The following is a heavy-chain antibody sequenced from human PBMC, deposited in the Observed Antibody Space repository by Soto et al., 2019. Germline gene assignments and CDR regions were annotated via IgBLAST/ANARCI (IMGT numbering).Heavy chain of an antibody. Sequence: GASVKVSCKASGGTFSSYAISWVRQAPGQGLEWMGGISAYNGTTNYAQKLQGRVTMTTDTSTSTAYMELRSLRSDDTAVYYCARDLGDPYNWFDPWGQGTLVTVSS. V-gene: IGHV1-18*01. D-gene: IGHD2-21*02. J-gene: IGHJ5*02. CDR1: GGTFSSYA. CDR3: ARDLGDPYNWFDP. CDR2: ISAYNGTT.